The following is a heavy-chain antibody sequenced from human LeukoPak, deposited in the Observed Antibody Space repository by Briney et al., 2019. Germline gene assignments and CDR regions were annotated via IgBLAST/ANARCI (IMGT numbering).Heavy chain of an antibody. Sequence: ASVKVSCKASGYTFTGYAMNWVRQAPGQGLEWMGWINTNTGNPTYAQGFTGRFVFSLDTSVSTAYLQISSLKAEDTAVYYCARGGSSSWYSRIDYWGQGTLVTVSS. CDR1: GYTFTGYA. V-gene: IGHV7-4-1*02. CDR2: INTNTGNP. J-gene: IGHJ4*02. CDR3: ARGGSSSWYSRIDY. D-gene: IGHD6-13*01.